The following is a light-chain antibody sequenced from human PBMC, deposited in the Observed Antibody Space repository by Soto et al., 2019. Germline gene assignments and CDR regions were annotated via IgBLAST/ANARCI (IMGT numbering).Light chain of an antibody. CDR1: SSNIGSNY. V-gene: IGLV1-47*01. J-gene: IGLJ2*01. Sequence: QSVLTQPPSASGTPGQRVTISCSGSSSNIGSNYVYWYQQLPGTAPKLLIYRNNQRPSGAPDRFSGSKSGTSASLAISGLRSEDEADYYCAAWDDSLRRVFGGGTKLTVL. CDR2: RNN. CDR3: AAWDDSLRRV.